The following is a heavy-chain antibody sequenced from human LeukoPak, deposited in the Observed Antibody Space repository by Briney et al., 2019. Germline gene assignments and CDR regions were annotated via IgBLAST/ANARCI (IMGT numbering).Heavy chain of an antibody. CDR1: GGSISSSTYY. V-gene: IGHV4-39*01. D-gene: IGHD1-1*01. CDR2: IHYSGST. Sequence: SETLSLTCTVSGGSISSSTYYWGWVRQSPGTGLEWLGTIHYSGSTSYNPSLKSRVTISVDTSKNQFSLKLSSVTATDTAVYYCARRRYIRGPDVVNPFDYWGQGILVTVSS. CDR3: ARRRYIRGPDVVNPFDY. J-gene: IGHJ4*02.